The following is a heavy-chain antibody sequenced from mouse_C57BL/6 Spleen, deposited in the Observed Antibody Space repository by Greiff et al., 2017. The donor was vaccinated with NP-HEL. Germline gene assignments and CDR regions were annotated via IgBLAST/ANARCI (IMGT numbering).Heavy chain of an antibody. J-gene: IGHJ2*01. CDR1: GYTFTSYW. CDR3: ARAMRDSPDY. CDR2: IDPSDSET. Sequence: QVQLQQPGAELVRPGSSVKLSCKASGYTFTSYWMHWVKQRPIQGLEWIGNIDPSDSETHYNQKFKDKATLTVDKSSSTAYMQLSSLTSEDSAVYYCARAMRDSPDYWGQGTTLTVSS. V-gene: IGHV1-52*01.